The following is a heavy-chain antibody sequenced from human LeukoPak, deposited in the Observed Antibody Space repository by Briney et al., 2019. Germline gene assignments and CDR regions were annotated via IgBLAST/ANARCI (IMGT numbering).Heavy chain of an antibody. CDR2: ISVYNGNT. J-gene: IGHJ3*02. Sequence: ASVKVSCKASGYTFTSYGISWVRQAPGQGLEWMGWISVYNGNTNYAQKPQGRVTMTTDTSTSTAYMELRSLRSDDTAVYYCASPNGTGTYRDNIVVVPASPLGSHDAFDIWGQGTMVTVSS. CDR3: ASPNGTGTYRDNIVVVPASPLGSHDAFDI. V-gene: IGHV1-18*01. D-gene: IGHD2-2*01. CDR1: GYTFTSYG.